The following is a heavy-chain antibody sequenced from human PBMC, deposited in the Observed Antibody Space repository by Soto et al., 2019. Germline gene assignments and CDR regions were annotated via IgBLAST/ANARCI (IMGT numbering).Heavy chain of an antibody. J-gene: IGHJ4*02. CDR2: TYYRSKWYN. CDR3: ARESERGANSGWSKFKY. CDR1: GDSVSSNSAT. D-gene: IGHD6-19*01. Sequence: PSQTLSLTCAISGDSVSSNSATWNWIRQSPSRGLEWLGRTYYRSKWYNDYAVSLESRITINPDTSKNQFSLQLNSVTPEDTAVYYCARESERGANSGWSKFKYWGQGTLVTVSS. V-gene: IGHV6-1*01.